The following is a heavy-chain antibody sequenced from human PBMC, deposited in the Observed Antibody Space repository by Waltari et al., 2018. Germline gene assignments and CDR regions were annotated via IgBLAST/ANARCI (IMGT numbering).Heavy chain of an antibody. CDR3: ARIGRRRAFDV. CDR1: GCVLVGYE. CDR2: SSSRGSTI. V-gene: IGHV3-48*03. Sequence: EEQLGESGGGLVQPGGSLRLSCAASGCVLVGYEMNWVRQAPGKGLEWVSYSSSRGSTIYYADSVKGRFTISRDNAKNSLYLQMNSLRAEDTAVYYCARIGRRRAFDVWGQGTMVTVSS. J-gene: IGHJ3*01.